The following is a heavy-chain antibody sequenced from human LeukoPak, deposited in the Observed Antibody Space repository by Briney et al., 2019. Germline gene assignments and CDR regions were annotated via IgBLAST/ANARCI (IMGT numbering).Heavy chain of an antibody. CDR3: ARAPKRGMLTDWYYYMDV. CDR1: GGTFSSYT. V-gene: IGHV1-69*02. D-gene: IGHD3-9*01. Sequence: ASVKVSCKASGGTFSSYTISWVRQAPGQGLEWMGRIIPILGIANYAQKFQGRVTITADKSTSTAYMEPSSLRSEDTAVYYCARAPKRGMLTDWYYYMDVWGKGTTVTVSS. CDR2: IIPILGIA. J-gene: IGHJ6*03.